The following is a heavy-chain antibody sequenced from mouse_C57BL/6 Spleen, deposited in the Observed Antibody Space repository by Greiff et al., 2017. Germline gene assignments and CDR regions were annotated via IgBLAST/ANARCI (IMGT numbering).Heavy chain of an antibody. CDR1: GYAFSSSW. V-gene: IGHV1-82*01. CDR2: IYPGDGDT. Sequence: QVQLQQSGPELVKPGASVKISCKASGYAFSSSWMNWVKQRPGKGLEWIGRIYPGDGDTNYNGKVKGKATLTADKSSSTAFMQLSSLTSEDSAVYFCARDYGGYCDDWGQGTTLTVSS. J-gene: IGHJ2*01. D-gene: IGHD1-2*01. CDR3: ARDYGGYCDD.